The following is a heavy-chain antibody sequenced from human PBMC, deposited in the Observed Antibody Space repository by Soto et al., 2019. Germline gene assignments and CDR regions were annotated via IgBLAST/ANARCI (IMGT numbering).Heavy chain of an antibody. D-gene: IGHD3-10*01. V-gene: IGHV3-21*01. CDR2: ISSSSSYI. CDR3: ARDGSYYGSGSYYENWFDP. Sequence: PGGSLRLSCAASGFTFSSYSMNWVRQAPGKGLEWVSSISSSSSYIYYADSVKGRFTISRDNAKNSLYLQMNSLRAEDTAVYYCARDGSYYGSGSYYENWFDPWGQGTLVTVSS. CDR1: GFTFSSYS. J-gene: IGHJ5*02.